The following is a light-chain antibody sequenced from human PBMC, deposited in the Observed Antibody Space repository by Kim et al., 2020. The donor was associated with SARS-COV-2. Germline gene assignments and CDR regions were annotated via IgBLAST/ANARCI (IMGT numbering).Light chain of an antibody. CDR1: QSVSSSY. V-gene: IGKV3-20*01. Sequence: EIVLTQSPGTLSLSPGERATLSWRASQSVSSSYLAWYQQKPGQAPRLLIYGASSRATGIPDRFSGSGSGTDFTLTISRLEPEDFAVYYCQQYGGAFGQGTKVDIK. CDR2: GAS. CDR3: QQYGGA. J-gene: IGKJ1*01.